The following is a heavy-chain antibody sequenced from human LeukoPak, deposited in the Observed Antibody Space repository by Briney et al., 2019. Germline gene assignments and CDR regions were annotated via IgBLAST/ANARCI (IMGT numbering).Heavy chain of an antibody. V-gene: IGHV4-4*02. J-gene: IGHJ4*02. CDR2: IYHSGST. D-gene: IGHD3-16*02. Sequence: SETLSLTCAVSGGSISSSNWWSWVRPAPGKGLEWIGEIYHSGSTNYNPSLKSRVTISVDKSKNHFSLKLSSVTPADTVVYYCSRSSMITFGGVIDIFDYWGQGTLVTVSS. CDR1: GGSISSSNW. CDR3: SRSSMITFGGVIDIFDY.